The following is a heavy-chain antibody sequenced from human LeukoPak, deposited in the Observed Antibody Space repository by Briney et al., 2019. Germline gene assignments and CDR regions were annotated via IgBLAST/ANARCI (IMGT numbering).Heavy chain of an antibody. CDR1: GFTFSSYW. Sequence: GGSLRLSCAASGFTFSSYWMSWVRQAPGKGLEWVANIKQDGSEKYYVDSVKGRFTISRDNARNSLDLQMNSLRAEDTAVYYCARDLRWELLRAFDIWGQGTMVTVSS. J-gene: IGHJ3*02. D-gene: IGHD1-26*01. V-gene: IGHV3-7*01. CDR3: ARDLRWELLRAFDI. CDR2: IKQDGSEK.